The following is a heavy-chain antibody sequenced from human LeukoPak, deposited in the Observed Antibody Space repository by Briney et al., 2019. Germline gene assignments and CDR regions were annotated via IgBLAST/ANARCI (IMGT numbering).Heavy chain of an antibody. J-gene: IGHJ4*02. Sequence: PGGSLRLSCAASGFTFSSYSMNWARQAPGKGLEWLGRIKSRINGGTAEYTAPVKGRFTISRDDSKNMLYLQMNSLGTEDTAIYYCATDGFYDSSRAGGHYFDFWGQGTLVTVSS. V-gene: IGHV3-15*01. D-gene: IGHD3-22*01. CDR2: IKSRINGGTA. CDR3: ATDGFYDSSRAGGHYFDF. CDR1: GFTFSSYS.